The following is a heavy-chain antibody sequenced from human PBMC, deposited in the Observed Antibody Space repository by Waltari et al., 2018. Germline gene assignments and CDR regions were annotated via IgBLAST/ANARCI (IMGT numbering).Heavy chain of an antibody. V-gene: IGHV4-30-4*08. J-gene: IGHJ3*02. D-gene: IGHD3-16*01. Sequence: QVQLQESGPGLVKPSQTLSLTRTVSGGSISSGDYYWSWIRQPPGKGLEWIGYIYYSGSTYYNPSLKSRVTISVDTSKIQFSLKLSSVTAADTAVYYCARVPADYDYIWGSSAFDIWGQGTMVTVSS. CDR2: IYYSGST. CDR1: GGSISSGDYY. CDR3: ARVPADYDYIWGSSAFDI.